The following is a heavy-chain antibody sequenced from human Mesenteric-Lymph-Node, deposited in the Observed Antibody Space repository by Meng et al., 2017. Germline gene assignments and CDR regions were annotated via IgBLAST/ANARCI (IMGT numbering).Heavy chain of an antibody. J-gene: IGHJ4*02. CDR3: AKHLSGSYTFDY. Sequence: GGSLRLSCAASGFTFSSNYMSWVRRAPGKGLEWVSAIGRGTDTYYADSVKGRFTMSRDKSKNTLYLEMNGLRAEDTALYYCAKHLSGSYTFDYWGQGTLVTVSS. CDR2: IGRGTDT. V-gene: IGHV3-23*01. D-gene: IGHD1-26*01. CDR1: GFTFSSNY.